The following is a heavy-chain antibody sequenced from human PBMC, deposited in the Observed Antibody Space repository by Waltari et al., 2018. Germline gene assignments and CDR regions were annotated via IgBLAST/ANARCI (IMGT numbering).Heavy chain of an antibody. CDR2: IKAANGHT. D-gene: IGHD3-22*01. CDR3: ARDGFTLSHFDP. CDR1: GFDFMRYG. V-gene: IGHV1-18*01. J-gene: IGHJ5*02. Sequence: QIELVQSGNEVKKPGASVKVSCKASGFDFMRYGIAWVRQAPGQGLEWMGWIKAANGHTDYAQKFQGRVTVTTDTSTTTTYMELRSLTSDDTAVYYCARDGFTLSHFDPWGQGTLVTVSS.